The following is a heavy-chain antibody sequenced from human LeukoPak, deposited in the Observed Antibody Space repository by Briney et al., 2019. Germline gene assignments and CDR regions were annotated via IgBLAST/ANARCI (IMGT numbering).Heavy chain of an antibody. J-gene: IGHJ4*01. CDR2: INTDGSSR. CDR3: TRELPREVTLDY. Sequence: GGSLRLSCAASGFEFISYGMQWVRQAPGKGLVWVSRINTDGSSRSYADSVKGRFTVSRDNAKNTLFLHVNSLRVEDTAVYFCTRELPREVTLDYWGQGTPVTVSP. V-gene: IGHV3-74*01. D-gene: IGHD2-21*02. CDR1: GFEFISYG.